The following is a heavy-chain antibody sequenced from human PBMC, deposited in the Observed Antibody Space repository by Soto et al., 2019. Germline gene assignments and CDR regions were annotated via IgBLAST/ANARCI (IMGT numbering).Heavy chain of an antibody. D-gene: IGHD6-25*01. CDR2: IYPGDSDT. J-gene: IGHJ6*02. CDR1: GYSFSSYW. CDR3: ARHGPPSVAETPAAHHYYYGLDG. Sequence: GESLKISCKGSGYSFSSYWIAWVRQMPGKGLEWMGIIYPGDSDTRYSPSFQGQVTISVDKSISTAYVQWSSLKASDTAIYYCARHGPPSVAETPAAHHYYYGLDGWGQGTTVTVAS. V-gene: IGHV5-51*01.